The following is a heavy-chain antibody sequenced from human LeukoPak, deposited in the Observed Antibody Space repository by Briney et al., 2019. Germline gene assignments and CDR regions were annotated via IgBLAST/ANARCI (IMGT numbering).Heavy chain of an antibody. CDR1: GFTFSSYA. D-gene: IGHD3-10*01. Sequence: GGSLRLSCAASGFTFSSYAMHWVRQAPGKGLEWVAVISYDGSNKYYADSVKGRFTISRDNSKNTLYLQMNSLRAEDTAVYYCANLMVRGVINLSDYYGMDVWGQGTTVTVSS. V-gene: IGHV3-30-3*01. CDR3: ANLMVRGVINLSDYYGMDV. CDR2: ISYDGSNK. J-gene: IGHJ6*02.